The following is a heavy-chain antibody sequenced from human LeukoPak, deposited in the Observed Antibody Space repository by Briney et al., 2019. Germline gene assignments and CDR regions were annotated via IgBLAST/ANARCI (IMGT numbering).Heavy chain of an antibody. CDR3: AKLSSGASGY. V-gene: IGHV3-23*01. J-gene: IGHJ4*02. D-gene: IGHD6-19*01. CDR1: GFTFSSSA. Sequence: GGSLRLSCAASGFTFSSSAMTWVRQPPGKGLEWVSFLSSGGGSTYYADSVKGRFIISRDISEHTLYLQMNSLRAEDTAVYYCAKLSSGASGYWGPGTLVTVSS. CDR2: LSSGGGST.